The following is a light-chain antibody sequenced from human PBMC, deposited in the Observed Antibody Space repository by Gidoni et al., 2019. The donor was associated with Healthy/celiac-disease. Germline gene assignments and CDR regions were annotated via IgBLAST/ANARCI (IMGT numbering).Light chain of an antibody. J-gene: IGKJ5*01. V-gene: IGKV1-39*01. Sequence: DIHMTPSPSSLSPSVGDRSTITSRASQRIRSYINCYQQKPGKDPKLLSYAASRVQSGVPSRFSGSGAGKELTITIRSLQPEELATYYFKKSYSKNTSXXXTRLEIK. CDR1: QRIRSY. CDR3: KKSYSKNT. CDR2: AAS.